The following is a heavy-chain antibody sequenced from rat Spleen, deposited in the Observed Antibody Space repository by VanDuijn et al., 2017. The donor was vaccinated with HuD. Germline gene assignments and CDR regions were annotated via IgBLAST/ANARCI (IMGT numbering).Heavy chain of an antibody. CDR2: IWTGGST. V-gene: IGHV2-30*01. D-gene: IGHD1-4*01. CDR1: GFSLTSYN. Sequence: QVQLKESGPGLVQPSQTLSLTCTVSGFSLTSYNVHWVRQPTGKGLEWMGVIWTGGSTDYNSALKSRLSISRDTSKSQVFLKMNSLQTDDTGTYYCTREGGPGGFDYWGQGVMVTVSS. J-gene: IGHJ2*01. CDR3: TREGGPGGFDY.